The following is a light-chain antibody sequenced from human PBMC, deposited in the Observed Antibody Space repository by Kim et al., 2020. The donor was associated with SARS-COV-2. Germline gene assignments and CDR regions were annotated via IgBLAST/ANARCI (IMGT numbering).Light chain of an antibody. J-gene: IGKJ2*01. CDR2: GAS. Sequence: LSPGERATLSCRASQSVSSSYLAWYQQKPGQAPRLLIYGASSSATGIPDRFSGSGSGTDFTLTISRLEPEDFAVYYCQQYGSSPLTFGQGTKLEI. CDR1: QSVSSSY. V-gene: IGKV3-20*01. CDR3: QQYGSSPLT.